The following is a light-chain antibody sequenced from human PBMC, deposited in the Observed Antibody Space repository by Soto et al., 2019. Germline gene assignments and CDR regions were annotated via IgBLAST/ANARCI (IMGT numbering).Light chain of an antibody. V-gene: IGLV1-40*01. CDR1: NSSIGAGHH. Sequence: QSVLTQPPSVTGAPGQRVTISCSGSNSSIGAGHHVNWYQQFPGSAPKLLIYSNAARPSGVPDRFSGSKSGTSASLAITGLQAEDEADHYCQSFDSHVLGLLFGVGTKLTVL. J-gene: IGLJ2*01. CDR2: SNA. CDR3: QSFDSHVLGLL.